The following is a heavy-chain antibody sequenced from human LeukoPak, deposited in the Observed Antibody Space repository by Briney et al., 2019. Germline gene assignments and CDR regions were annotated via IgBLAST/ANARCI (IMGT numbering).Heavy chain of an antibody. V-gene: IGHV3-66*01. J-gene: IGHJ4*02. D-gene: IGHD3-10*01. CDR3: ARDRVPGSFDY. CDR2: IYSGGST. Sequence: GGSLRLSCAASGFTVSSNYMSWVRQAPGKGLEWVSVIYSGGSTYYADSVKGRFTISRDNSKNTLYLQMNSLRAEDTAVYYCARDRVPGSFDYWGQGTLVTVSS. CDR1: GFTVSSNY.